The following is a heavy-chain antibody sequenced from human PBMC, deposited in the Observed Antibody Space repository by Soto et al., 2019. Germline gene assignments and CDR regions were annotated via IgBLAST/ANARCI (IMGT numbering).Heavy chain of an antibody. CDR3: ARDGGESVTTSFDY. CDR1: GFTFSSYA. V-gene: IGHV3-30-3*01. J-gene: IGHJ4*02. D-gene: IGHD4-17*01. CDR2: ISYDGSNK. Sequence: QVQLVESGGGVVQPGRSLRLSCAASGFTFSSYAMHWVRQAPGKGLEWVAVISYDGSNKYYADSVKGRFTISRDNSKNTLYLQMNSLRAEDTAVYYCARDGGESVTTSFDYWGQGTLVTVSS.